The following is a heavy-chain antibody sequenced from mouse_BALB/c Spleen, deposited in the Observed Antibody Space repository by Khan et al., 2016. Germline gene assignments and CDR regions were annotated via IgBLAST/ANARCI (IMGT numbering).Heavy chain of an antibody. V-gene: IGHV3-8*02. D-gene: IGHD1-2*01. CDR3: ATCDYYGSSFAY. CDR1: GDSITSGH. J-gene: IGHJ3*01. Sequence: EVQLQESGPSLAKPSQTLSLTCSVTGDSITSGHWNWIRKFPGNKFDFMGYISHSGDSYNNPSPKSGISITRDTSKNQNYLQLTSVTTEDTATSYCATCDYYGSSFAYWGQGTLLTVSA. CDR2: ISHSGDS.